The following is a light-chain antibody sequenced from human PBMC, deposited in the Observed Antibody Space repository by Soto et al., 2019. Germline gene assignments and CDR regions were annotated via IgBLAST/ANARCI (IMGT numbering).Light chain of an antibody. CDR3: CSYAGRYTPDV. V-gene: IGLV2-11*02. CDR1: SSDVGKYKY. CDR2: DVT. Sequence: QSDLTQPRSVSGSPGQSVTISCTGTSSDVGKYKYVSWYQQHPGKAPKLMIYDVTKRPSGVPDRFSGSKSGNTASLTISGLQAEDEADYYCCSYAGRYTPDVFGTGTKLTVL. J-gene: IGLJ1*01.